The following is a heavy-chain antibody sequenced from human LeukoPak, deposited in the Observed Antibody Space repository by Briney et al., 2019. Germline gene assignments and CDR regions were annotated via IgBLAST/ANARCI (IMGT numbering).Heavy chain of an antibody. D-gene: IGHD3-22*01. Sequence: GGSLRLSCAASGFTFSSYAMSWVRQAPGRGLEWVSTISGSGDTTYYADSVKGRFTISRDNSKNTLYLQINSLRTEDTAVYYCAKAEGAMIVVVITSGFDYWGQGTLVTVSS. CDR3: AKAEGAMIVVVITSGFDY. V-gene: IGHV3-23*01. CDR1: GFTFSSYA. CDR2: ISGSGDTT. J-gene: IGHJ4*02.